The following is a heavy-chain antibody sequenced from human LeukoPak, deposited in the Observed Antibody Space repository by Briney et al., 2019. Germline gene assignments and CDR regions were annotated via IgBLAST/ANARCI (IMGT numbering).Heavy chain of an antibody. Sequence: SVKVSCKASGGTFSSYAISWVRQAPGQGLEWMGGIIPIFGTANYAQKFQGRVTMTRDTSISTAYMELSRLRSDDTAVYYCARGAVRGVIAWFDPWGQGTLVTVSS. V-gene: IGHV1-69*05. CDR2: IIPIFGTA. J-gene: IGHJ5*02. D-gene: IGHD3-10*01. CDR3: ARGAVRGVIAWFDP. CDR1: GGTFSSYA.